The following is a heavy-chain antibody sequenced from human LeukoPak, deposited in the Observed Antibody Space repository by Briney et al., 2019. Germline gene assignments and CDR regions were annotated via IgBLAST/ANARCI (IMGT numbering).Heavy chain of an antibody. CDR3: ARDMLQYSGSYTGAQIDAFDI. CDR2: ISGSGGST. V-gene: IGHV3-23*01. J-gene: IGHJ3*02. D-gene: IGHD1-26*01. Sequence: GGSLRLSCAASGFTFSNYGMNWVRQAPGKGLEWVSVISGSGGSTYHADSVKGRFTISRDNSKNTLYLQMNSLRAEDTAVYYCARDMLQYSGSYTGAQIDAFDIWGQGTMVTVSS. CDR1: GFTFSNYG.